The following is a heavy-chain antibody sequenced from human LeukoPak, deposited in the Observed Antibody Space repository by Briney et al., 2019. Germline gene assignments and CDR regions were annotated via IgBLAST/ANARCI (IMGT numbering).Heavy chain of an antibody. CDR2: ISGSGGST. J-gene: IGHJ4*02. CDR3: AKDPAYYYDSSGYTY. V-gene: IGHV3-23*01. D-gene: IGHD3-22*01. CDR1: GFTLSSYS. Sequence: AGGSLRLSCAASGFTLSSYSMNWVRQAPGKGLEWVSAISGSGGSTYYVDSVKGRFTISRDNSKNTLYLQMNSLRAEDTAVYYCAKDPAYYYDSSGYTYWGQGTLVTVSS.